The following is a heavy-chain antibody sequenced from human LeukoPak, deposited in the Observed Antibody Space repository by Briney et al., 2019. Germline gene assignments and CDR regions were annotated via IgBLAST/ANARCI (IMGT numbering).Heavy chain of an antibody. CDR1: GGSISSYY. CDR2: IYYSGST. V-gene: IGHV4-59*01. J-gene: IGHJ4*02. CDR3: ATMVQGVHTYFGS. Sequence: SGTLSLTCTVSGGSISSYYWSWIRQPPGKGLEWIGYIYYSGSTNYNPSLKSRVTMPLDTSKNQLSLKLSSVTAADTAVYYCATMVQGVHTYFGSWGQGNLVAVSS. D-gene: IGHD3-10*01.